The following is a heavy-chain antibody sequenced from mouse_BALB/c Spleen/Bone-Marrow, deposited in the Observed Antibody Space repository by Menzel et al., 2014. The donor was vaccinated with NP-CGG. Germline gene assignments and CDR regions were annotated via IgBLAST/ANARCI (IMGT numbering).Heavy chain of an antibody. D-gene: IGHD2-4*01. CDR3: ARHAYYDQTEVSFVY. V-gene: IGHV5-9-2*01. CDR2: ISGGGSYT. J-gene: IGHJ3*01. CDR1: GFTFNNYG. Sequence: DVKLVESGGGLVKSGGPLKLSCAASGFTFNNYGMSWVRQTPEKRLEWVATISGGGSYTFYPDSVKGRFTISRDNAKNDLYLQLSSLRSEDTALYYCARHAYYDQTEVSFVYWGQGTLVTVSA.